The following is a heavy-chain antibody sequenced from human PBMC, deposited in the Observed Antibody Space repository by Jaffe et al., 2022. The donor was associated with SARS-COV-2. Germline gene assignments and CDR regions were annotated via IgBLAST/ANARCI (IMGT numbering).Heavy chain of an antibody. V-gene: IGHV5-10-1*03. J-gene: IGHJ5*02. CDR1: GYSFISYW. D-gene: IGHD1-26*01. CDR3: ARMGPTGVWFGP. Sequence: EVQLVQSGAEVKKPGESLRISCKGSGYSFISYWISWVRQMPGKGLEWMGRIDPSDSYTNYSPSFQGHVTISADKSTTTAYLQWSSLRASDTAMYYCARMGPTGVWFGPWGQGTLVTVSS. CDR2: IDPSDSYT.